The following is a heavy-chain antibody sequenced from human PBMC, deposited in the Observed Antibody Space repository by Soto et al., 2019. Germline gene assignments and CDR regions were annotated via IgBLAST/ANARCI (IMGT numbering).Heavy chain of an antibody. J-gene: IGHJ5*02. Sequence: SVTVSCKASGYTFTGYYMHWVRQAPGQGLEWMGWINPNSGGTNYAQKFQGRVTMTRDTSISTAYMELSRLRSDDTAVYYCASTIRGYYGSGSYYPWGQGTLVTVSS. V-gene: IGHV1-2*02. CDR3: ASTIRGYYGSGSYYP. CDR1: GYTFTGYY. D-gene: IGHD3-10*01. CDR2: INPNSGGT.